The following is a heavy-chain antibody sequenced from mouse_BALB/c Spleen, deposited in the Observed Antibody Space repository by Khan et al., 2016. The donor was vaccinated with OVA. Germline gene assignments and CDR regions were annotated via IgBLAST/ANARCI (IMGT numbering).Heavy chain of an antibody. J-gene: IGHJ1*01. Sequence: QVQLQQSGAELVKPGASVKMSCKASGYSFTSYWIHWVKLRPGQGLEWIGAIYPARDISHYNEKFQNKATLTLDTSSSTANMQLSSLTSEDSAVYYCSRSPYSGWFIDVWGAGTTVTGSS. CDR1: GYSFTSYW. D-gene: IGHD3-1*01. CDR3: SRSPYSGWFIDV. V-gene: IGHV1-55*01. CDR2: IYPARDIS.